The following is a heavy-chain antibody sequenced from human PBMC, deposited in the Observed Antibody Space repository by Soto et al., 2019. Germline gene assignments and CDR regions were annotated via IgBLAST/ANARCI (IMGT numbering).Heavy chain of an antibody. CDR3: ARVSGNLEYYDSSGYPRAGCDY. CDR2: IIPIFGTA. V-gene: IGHV1-69*01. CDR1: GGTFSSYA. J-gene: IGHJ4*02. Sequence: QVQLVQSGAEVKKPGSSVKVSCKASGGTFSSYAISWVRQAPGQGLEWMGGIIPIFGTANYAQKFQGRVTITADEYTSTAYMELSSLRSEDKAVYHCARVSGNLEYYDSSGYPRAGCDYWGQGTLVTVSS. D-gene: IGHD3-22*01.